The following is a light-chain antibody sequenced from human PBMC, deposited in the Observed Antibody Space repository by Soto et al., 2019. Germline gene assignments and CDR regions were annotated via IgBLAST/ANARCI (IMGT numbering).Light chain of an antibody. CDR1: QSVGSN. J-gene: IGKJ1*01. CDR2: GSS. CDR3: QQYDSSWT. Sequence: EILLTQSPATLPVSPGERATLSCRASQSVGSNLAWFQQKPGQAPRLLIYGSSTRATGVPARFSGSGSGADFTLTISNLQSEDFAVYYCQQYDSSWTFGQGTKVDIK. V-gene: IGKV3-15*01.